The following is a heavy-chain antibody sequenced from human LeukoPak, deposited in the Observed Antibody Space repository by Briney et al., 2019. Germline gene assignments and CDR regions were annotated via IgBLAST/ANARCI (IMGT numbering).Heavy chain of an antibody. J-gene: IGHJ4*02. CDR1: GGSISSGGYY. CDR2: IYTSGST. CDR3: ARDHRPSGWYLREGGFDY. V-gene: IGHV4-61*02. D-gene: IGHD6-19*01. Sequence: PSETLSLTCTVSGGSISSGGYYWSWIRQPAGKGLEWIGRIYTSGSTNYNPSLKSRVTMSVDTSKNQFSLKLSSVTAADTAVYYCARDHRPSGWYLREGGFDYWGQGTLVTVSS.